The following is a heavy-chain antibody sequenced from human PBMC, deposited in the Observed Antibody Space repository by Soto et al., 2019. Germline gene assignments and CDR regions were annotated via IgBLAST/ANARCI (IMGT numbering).Heavy chain of an antibody. CDR3: ARGTNGTLNWFDP. CDR1: GGTFSSYT. Sequence: SVKVSCKASGGTFSSYTISWVRQAPGQGLEWMGRIIPILGIANYAQKFQGWVTMTRDTSIGTAYMELSRLRSDDTAVYYCARGTNGTLNWFDPWGQGTLVTVSS. CDR2: IIPILGIA. J-gene: IGHJ5*02. D-gene: IGHD2-8*01. V-gene: IGHV1-69*02.